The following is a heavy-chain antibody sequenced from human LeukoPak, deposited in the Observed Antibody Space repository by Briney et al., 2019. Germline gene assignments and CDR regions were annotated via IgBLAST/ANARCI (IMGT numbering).Heavy chain of an antibody. CDR2: INPNSGGT. J-gene: IGHJ4*02. CDR1: GYTFTGYY. CDR3: ARPPRGYQYYFDY. Sequence: ASVKVSCKASGYTFTGYYMHWVRQAPGQGLGWMGWINPNSGGTNYAQKFQGRVTMTRDTSISTAYMELSRLRSDDTAVYYCARPPRGYQYYFDYWGQGTLVTVSS. V-gene: IGHV1-2*02. D-gene: IGHD2-2*01.